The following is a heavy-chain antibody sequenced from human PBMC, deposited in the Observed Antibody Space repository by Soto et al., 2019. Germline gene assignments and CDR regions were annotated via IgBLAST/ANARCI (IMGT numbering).Heavy chain of an antibody. CDR1: GYTFSMSG. CDR3: AREGPRPYYYYGMDV. Sequence: QVQLVQSGAEVKKPGASVKVSCKSSGYTFSMSGISWVRQAPGQGLEWMGWISGYNGKTNYEQKFQDRVTMTTDTSTNWAYMELRRLRSDDTAVYYCAREGPRPYYYYGMDVWGQGTTVTVSS. V-gene: IGHV1-18*01. J-gene: IGHJ6*02. CDR2: ISGYNGKT.